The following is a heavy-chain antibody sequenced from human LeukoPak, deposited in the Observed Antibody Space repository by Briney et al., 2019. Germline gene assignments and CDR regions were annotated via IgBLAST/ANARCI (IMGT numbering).Heavy chain of an antibody. J-gene: IGHJ4*02. CDR1: GDSVSSNSAA. Sequence: SQTLSLTCAISGDSVSSNSAAWNWIRQSPSRGLEWLGRTYYRSKWYNDYAVSVKSRITINPDTSKSQFSLQLNSVTPEDTAVYYCARVKFPWDGDYNNYFDYWGQGTLVTVSS. V-gene: IGHV6-1*01. D-gene: IGHD4-17*01. CDR2: TYYRSKWYN. CDR3: ARVKFPWDGDYNNYFDY.